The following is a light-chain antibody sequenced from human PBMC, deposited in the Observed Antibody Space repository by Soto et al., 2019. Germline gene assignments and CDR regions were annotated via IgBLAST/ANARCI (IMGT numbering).Light chain of an antibody. Sequence: EIMLTQSPGALSLSPAERANIPCMASQSVSSNLVWYQHRPGQAPRLLIYGASTRATDIPARFSGSGSGTDFTLTISRLQPEDFAVYYCQQRSNWPIFTFGPGTKVDIK. CDR2: GAS. J-gene: IGKJ3*01. V-gene: IGKV3-11*01. CDR3: QQRSNWPIFT. CDR1: QSVSSN.